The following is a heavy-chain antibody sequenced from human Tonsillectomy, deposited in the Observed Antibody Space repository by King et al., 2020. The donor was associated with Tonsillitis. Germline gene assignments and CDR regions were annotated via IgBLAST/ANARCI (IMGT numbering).Heavy chain of an antibody. J-gene: IGHJ3*02. V-gene: IGHV3-23*04. Sequence: VQLVESGGGLVQPGGSLRLSCAASGFTFSIYAMSWVRQAPGKRLEWVSVISGSGGSTYYADSVKGRFTISRDNSKNTLSLQMNSLRAEDTAVYYCASIAVAGTSIYAFDIWGQGTMVTVSS. D-gene: IGHD6-19*01. CDR2: ISGSGGST. CDR3: ASIAVAGTSIYAFDI. CDR1: GFTFSIYA.